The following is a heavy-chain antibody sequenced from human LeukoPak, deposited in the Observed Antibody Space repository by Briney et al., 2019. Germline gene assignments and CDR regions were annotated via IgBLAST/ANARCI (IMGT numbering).Heavy chain of an antibody. D-gene: IGHD6-13*01. CDR2: ISSSSSLI. CDR1: GFNFSYYS. CDR3: AKVDRGDYSSSPVPYYNYYMNV. J-gene: IGHJ6*03. V-gene: IGHV3-21*01. Sequence: GGSLRLSCAASGFNFSYYSMNWVRQAPGRGLEWVSCISSSSSLIFYSDSVRGRFTISRDNAKNLLYLHMNSLRVEDTAVYYCAKVDRGDYSSSPVPYYNYYMNVWGKGTTVTVSS.